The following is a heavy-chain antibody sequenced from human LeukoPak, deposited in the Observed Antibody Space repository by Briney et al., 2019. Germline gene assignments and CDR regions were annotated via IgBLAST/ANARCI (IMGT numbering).Heavy chain of an antibody. D-gene: IGHD6-19*01. Sequence: GGSLSLSCAASGFTFTDFFMDWVRLTPGKGLEWIGRSRDKARGYSAEYAASVQGRITISRDESKNSLYLQMNSLKTEDTAVYYCSRVVSVAGSDYLDYWAREPWSPSPQ. V-gene: IGHV3-72*01. CDR2: SRDKARGYSA. CDR3: SRVVSVAGSDYLDY. CDR1: GFTFTDFF. J-gene: IGHJ4*02.